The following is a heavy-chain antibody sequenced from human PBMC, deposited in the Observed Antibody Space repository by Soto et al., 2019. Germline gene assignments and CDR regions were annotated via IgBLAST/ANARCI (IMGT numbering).Heavy chain of an antibody. D-gene: IGHD1-26*01. Sequence: SETLSLTCTVSGGSIRSAGHYWSWIRQHPGKGLEWIGYINDSGSTFYNPSLRSRLNISVDTSENQFSLKLNSVTAADTAVYYCARDSGSSYYYYYGMDVWGQGTTVTVSS. J-gene: IGHJ6*02. CDR3: ARDSGSSYYYYYGMDV. V-gene: IGHV4-31*03. CDR1: GGSIRSAGHY. CDR2: INDSGST.